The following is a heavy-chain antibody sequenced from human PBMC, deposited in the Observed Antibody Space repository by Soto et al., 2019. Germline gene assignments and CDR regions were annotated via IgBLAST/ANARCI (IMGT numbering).Heavy chain of an antibody. J-gene: IGHJ4*02. Sequence: GGSLRLSCSASGFTFSSYAMHWVRQAPGKGLEYVSAISSNGGSTYYADSVKGRFTISRDNSKNTLYLQMSSLRAEDTAVYYCVKESSSYGQLFDYWGQGTLVTVSS. CDR1: GFTFSSYA. D-gene: IGHD6-13*01. CDR2: ISSNGGST. CDR3: VKESSSYGQLFDY. V-gene: IGHV3-64D*08.